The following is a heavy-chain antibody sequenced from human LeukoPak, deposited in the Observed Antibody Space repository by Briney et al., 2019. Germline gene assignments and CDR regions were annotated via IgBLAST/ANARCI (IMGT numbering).Heavy chain of an antibody. V-gene: IGHV4-38-2*02. CDR2: MHHSGST. CDR3: ARDRSYFIFDY. CDR1: DFSISSGYH. J-gene: IGHJ4*02. Sequence: SETLSLTCAVSDFSISSGYHWGWVRQPPGKGLEWIGSMHHSGSTYYNPSLKSRVTMSTDTSKSQFSLKLRSVTAADTAVYYCARDRSYFIFDYWGQGTLVTVSS. D-gene: IGHD3-10*01.